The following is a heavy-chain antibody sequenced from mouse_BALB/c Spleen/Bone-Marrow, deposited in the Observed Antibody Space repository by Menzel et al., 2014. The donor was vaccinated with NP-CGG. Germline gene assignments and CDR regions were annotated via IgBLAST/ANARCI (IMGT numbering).Heavy chain of an antibody. D-gene: IGHD2-1*01. CDR2: IRNKANGYTT. CDR1: GFTFTDHY. J-gene: IGHJ2*01. Sequence: EVKLVESGGGLVQPGGFLRLSCAISGFTFTDHYMSWVRRPPGKALEWLGFIRNKANGYTTEYSASVKGRFTISRDNSQSIVYLQMNTLRAEDSATYYCARDYLYYFDYWGQGTTLTVSS. V-gene: IGHV7-3*02. CDR3: ARDYLYYFDY.